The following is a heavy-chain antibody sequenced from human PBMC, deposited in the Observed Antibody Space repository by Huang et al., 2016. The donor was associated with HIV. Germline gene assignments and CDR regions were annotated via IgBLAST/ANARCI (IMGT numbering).Heavy chain of an antibody. D-gene: IGHD2-21*01. CDR2: SSGDSGFT. CDR3: ARVPSDLYSDY. J-gene: IGHJ4*02. Sequence: QVQLVQSGPEVKKPGASVKVSCKASGYTFSICGISWVRQAPGQGPGWMGWSSGDSGFTETSQKFQGRVTMTTDTSTSTAYMDLRGLTADDTAVYYCARVPSDLYSDYWGQGTLVTVSS. CDR1: GYTFSICG. V-gene: IGHV1-18*01.